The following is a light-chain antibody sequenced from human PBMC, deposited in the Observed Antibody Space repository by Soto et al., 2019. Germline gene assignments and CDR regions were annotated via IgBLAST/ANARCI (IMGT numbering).Light chain of an antibody. CDR1: QGIRND. J-gene: IGKJ1*01. CDR2: AAS. CDR3: LQDYTYPRT. V-gene: IGKV1-6*01. Sequence: AIQMTQSPSSLSASVGDRVTITCRASQGIRNDLGWYQQKPGKAPTVLIYAASTLQSGVPFRFSGSGSGTDFTLTISSLQPEDVATYYCLQDYTYPRTFGQGTKVELK.